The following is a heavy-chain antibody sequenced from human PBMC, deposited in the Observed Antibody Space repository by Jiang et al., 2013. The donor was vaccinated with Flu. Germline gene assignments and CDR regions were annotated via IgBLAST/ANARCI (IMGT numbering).Heavy chain of an antibody. J-gene: IGHJ5*02. CDR1: GYSISRGYC. D-gene: IGHD6-19*01. V-gene: IGHV4-38-2*01. Sequence: VQLVESGPGLVKPSETLSLTCAVSGYSISRGYCWGWIRQPPGKGLEWIASIYHSERIYYNLSLKSRVTISIDSAKNQFSLNLSSVTAADTAVYYCARVPEGRQWTNNWFDPWGQGTLVTVSS. CDR2: IYHSERI. CDR3: ARVPEGRQWTNNWFDP.